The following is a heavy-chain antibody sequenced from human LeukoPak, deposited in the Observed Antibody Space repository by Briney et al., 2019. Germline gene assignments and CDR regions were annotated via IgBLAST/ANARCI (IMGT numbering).Heavy chain of an antibody. D-gene: IGHD4-11*01. J-gene: IGHJ4*02. CDR2: INHSGSA. Sequence: SETLSLTCAVSGVSFSGYYWTWIRQPPGKGLEWIGEINHSGSANYNPSLISRVTISLDTSKNHFSLNLSSVTAADTAVYYCARGQGTVTTHWGQGTPVTVSS. CDR3: ARGQGTVTTH. CDR1: GVSFSGYY. V-gene: IGHV4-34*01.